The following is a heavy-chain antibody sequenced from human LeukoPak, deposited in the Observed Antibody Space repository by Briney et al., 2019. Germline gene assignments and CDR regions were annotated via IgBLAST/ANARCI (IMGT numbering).Heavy chain of an antibody. Sequence: PGGSLRLSRAASGFTFSNAWMSWVRQAPGKGLEWVGRIKSKTDGGTTDYAAPVKGRFTISRDDSKNTLYLQMNSLKTEDTAVYCCTTDPPYYDFWSGYYTGYFDYWGQGTLVTVSS. CDR3: TTDPPYYDFWSGYYTGYFDY. D-gene: IGHD3-3*01. J-gene: IGHJ4*02. V-gene: IGHV3-15*01. CDR1: GFTFSNAW. CDR2: IKSKTDGGTT.